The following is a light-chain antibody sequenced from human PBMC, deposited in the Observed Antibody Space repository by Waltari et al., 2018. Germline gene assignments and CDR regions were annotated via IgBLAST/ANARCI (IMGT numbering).Light chain of an antibody. CDR1: QNILRY. CDR3: QQYNDYSWT. V-gene: IGKV1-5*03. J-gene: IGKJ1*01. CDR2: RAS. Sequence: DIQMTQSPSTLPASVGDRVIIPCRASQNILRYLAWYQQKPGKAPTLLIYRASNLETGVPSRFSGSGSGTEFTLTISSLQPDDFATYYCQQYNDYSWTFGQGTKVEI.